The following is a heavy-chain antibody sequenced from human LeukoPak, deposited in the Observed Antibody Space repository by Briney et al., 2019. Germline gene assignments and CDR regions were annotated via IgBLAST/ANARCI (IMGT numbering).Heavy chain of an antibody. Sequence: ASVKVSCKASGGTFSSYAISWVRQASGQGLEWMGRIIPIFGIANYAQKFQGRVTITADKSTSTAYMELSSLRSEDTAVYYCAREITMVRGVQNWFDPWGQGTLVTVSS. CDR3: AREITMVRGVQNWFDP. V-gene: IGHV1-69*04. D-gene: IGHD3-10*01. CDR1: GGTFSSYA. J-gene: IGHJ5*02. CDR2: IIPIFGIA.